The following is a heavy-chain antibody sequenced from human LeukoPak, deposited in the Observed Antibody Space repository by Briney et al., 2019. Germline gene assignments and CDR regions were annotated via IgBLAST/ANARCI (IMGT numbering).Heavy chain of an antibody. D-gene: IGHD3-10*01. CDR1: GYTLTELS. Sequence: GASVKVSCKVSGYTLTELSMHWVRQAPGKGLEWMGGFDPEDGETIYAQKFQGRVTMTEDTSTDTAYMELRSLRSDDTAVYYCASGGGSGIDAFDIWGQGTMVTVSS. CDR2: FDPEDGET. V-gene: IGHV1-24*01. CDR3: ASGGGSGIDAFDI. J-gene: IGHJ3*02.